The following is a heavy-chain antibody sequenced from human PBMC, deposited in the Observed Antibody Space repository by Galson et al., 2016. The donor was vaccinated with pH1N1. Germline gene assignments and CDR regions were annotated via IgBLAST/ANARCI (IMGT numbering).Heavy chain of an antibody. CDR1: GGSISSETYY. CDR2: IDYSGTT. Sequence: SETLSLTCSVSGGSISSETYYWGWIRQPPGKGLEWIGGIDYSGTTYHNPSLKSRVTLSVDTSKNQFSLKVTSVTAADTAVYYCARAGGILYDFDYWGQGSLVTGTS. CDR3: ARAGGILYDFDY. D-gene: IGHD2-8*01. V-gene: IGHV4-39*07. J-gene: IGHJ4*02.